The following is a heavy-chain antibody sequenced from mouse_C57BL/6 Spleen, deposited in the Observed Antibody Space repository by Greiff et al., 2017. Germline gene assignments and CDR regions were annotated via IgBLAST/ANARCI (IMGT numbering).Heavy chain of an antibody. D-gene: IGHD3-2*02. CDR1: GYAFSSYW. J-gene: IGHJ3*01. V-gene: IGHV1-80*01. CDR3: AHSSGYAPWFAY. CDR2: IYPGDGDT. Sequence: QVHVKQSGAELVKPGASVKISCKASGYAFSSYWMHWVKQRPGKGLEWIGQIYPGDGDTNYNGKFKGKATLTADTSSSTAYMQLSSLTTEDSAVYFSAHSSGYAPWFAYWGQGTLVTVSA.